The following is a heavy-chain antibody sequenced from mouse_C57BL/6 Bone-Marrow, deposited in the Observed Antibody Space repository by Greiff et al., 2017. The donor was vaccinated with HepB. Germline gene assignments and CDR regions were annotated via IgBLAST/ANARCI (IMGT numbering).Heavy chain of an antibody. J-gene: IGHJ2*01. CDR2: IDPETGGT. CDR3: TRGPYYGSSYSLDY. Sequence: VQLQQSGAELVRPGASVTLSCKASGYTFTDYEMHWVKQTPVHGLEWIGAIDPETGGTAYNQKFKGKAILTADKSSSTAYMELRSLTSEDSAVYYCTRGPYYGSSYSLDYWGQGTTLTVSS. D-gene: IGHD1-1*01. CDR1: GYTFTDYE. V-gene: IGHV1-15*01.